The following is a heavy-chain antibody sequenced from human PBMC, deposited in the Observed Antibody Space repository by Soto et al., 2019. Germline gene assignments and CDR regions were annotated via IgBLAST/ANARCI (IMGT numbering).Heavy chain of an antibody. CDR1: GGSISSSSYY. CDR2: VSYSGST. V-gene: IGHV4-39*01. Sequence: SETLSLTCTVSGGSISSSSYYWGWIRQPPGKGLEWIGSVSYSGSTYYNPSLKSRVTISVDTSKNQFSLKLTSVTTADTAVYYCASQTLGKWELPPYAGKHFDYWGQGTLVTVSS. D-gene: IGHD1-26*01. J-gene: IGHJ4*02. CDR3: ASQTLGKWELPPYAGKHFDY.